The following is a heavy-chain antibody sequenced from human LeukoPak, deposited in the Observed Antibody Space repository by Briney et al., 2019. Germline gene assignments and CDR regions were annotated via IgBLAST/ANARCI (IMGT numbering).Heavy chain of an antibody. J-gene: IGHJ5*02. CDR3: AKMGSMVVAAKNWFDP. D-gene: IGHD2-15*01. CDR1: GFTSSSYA. V-gene: IGHV3-23*01. Sequence: GGSLRLSCAASGFTSSSYAMGWVRQAPGKGLEWVSAISGSGGSTYYADSVKGRFTMSRDNSKNTLYLQMNSLRAEDTAVYYCAKMGSMVVAAKNWFDPWGQGTLVSVSS. CDR2: ISGSGGST.